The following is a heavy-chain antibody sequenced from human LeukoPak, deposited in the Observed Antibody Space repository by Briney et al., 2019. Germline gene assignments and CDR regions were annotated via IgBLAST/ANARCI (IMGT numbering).Heavy chain of an antibody. V-gene: IGHV5-51*01. J-gene: IGHJ4*02. CDR1: GFTFSTYS. D-gene: IGHD3-16*01. CDR2: IYAGDSST. Sequence: GESLKISCKGSGFTFSTYSFAWVRQMPGKGLEWMGVIYAGDSSTRYSPSFQGQVTISVDQSISTAYLQWSSLKASDSAIYYCARHSCYDSWGQGTLVTVSS. CDR3: ARHSCYDS.